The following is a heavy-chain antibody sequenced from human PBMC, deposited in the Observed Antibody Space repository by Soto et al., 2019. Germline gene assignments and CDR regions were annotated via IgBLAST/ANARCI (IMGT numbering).Heavy chain of an antibody. CDR2: IVVGSGNT. D-gene: IGHD3-10*01. CDR3: AAGMVRGVIINWFDP. J-gene: IGHJ5*02. Sequence: SVKVSCKASGFTFTSSAVQWVRQARGQRLEWIGWIVVGSGNTNYAQKFQERVTITRDMSTSTAYMELSSLRSEDTAVYYCAAGMVRGVIINWFDPWGQGTLVTV. V-gene: IGHV1-58*01. CDR1: GFTFTSSA.